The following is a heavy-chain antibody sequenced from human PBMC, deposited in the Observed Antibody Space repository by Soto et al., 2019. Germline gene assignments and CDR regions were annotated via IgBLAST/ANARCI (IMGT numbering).Heavy chain of an antibody. CDR3: TTDAWVSSGWRDAFDI. V-gene: IGHV3-15*01. J-gene: IGHJ3*02. CDR2: IKSKTDGGTT. CDR1: GFTFSNAW. D-gene: IGHD6-19*01. Sequence: GGSLRLSCAASGFTFSNAWMSWVRQAPGKGLEWVGRIKSKTDGGTTDYAAPVKGRFTISRDDSKNTLYLQMNSLKTEDTAVYYCTTDAWVSSGWRDAFDIWGQGTMVTVSS.